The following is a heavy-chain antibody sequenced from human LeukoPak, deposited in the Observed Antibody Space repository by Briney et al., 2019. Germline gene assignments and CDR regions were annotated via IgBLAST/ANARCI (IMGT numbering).Heavy chain of an antibody. CDR2: ISSSSSYI. Sequence: GGSLRLSRAASGSTFSSYSMNWVRQAPGKGLEWVSSISSSSSYIYYADSVKGRFTISRDNAKNSLYLQMNSLRAEDTAVYYCARSTYYDFWSGYSQPSYYYYMDVWGKGTTVTVSS. D-gene: IGHD3-3*01. J-gene: IGHJ6*03. V-gene: IGHV3-21*01. CDR3: ARSTYYDFWSGYSQPSYYYYMDV. CDR1: GSTFSSYS.